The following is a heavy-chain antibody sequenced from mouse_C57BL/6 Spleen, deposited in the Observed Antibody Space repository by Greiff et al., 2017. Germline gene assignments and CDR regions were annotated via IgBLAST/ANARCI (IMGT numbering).Heavy chain of an antibody. CDR3: TRDFYYGSSYGYFDV. J-gene: IGHJ1*03. CDR2: ISSGGDYI. CDR1: GFTFSSYA. Sequence: EVKVVESGEGLVKPGGSLKLSCAASGFTFSSYAMSWVRQTPEKRLEWVAYISSGGDYIYYADTVKGRFTISRDNARNTLYLQMSSLKSEDTAMYYCTRDFYYGSSYGYFDVWGTGTTVTVSS. D-gene: IGHD1-1*01. V-gene: IGHV5-9-1*02.